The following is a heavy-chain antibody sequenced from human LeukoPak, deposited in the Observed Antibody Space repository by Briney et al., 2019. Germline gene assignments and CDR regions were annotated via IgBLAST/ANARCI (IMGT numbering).Heavy chain of an antibody. CDR2: MSGSGGST. CDR3: AKGGFCSAGSCYGGFDP. V-gene: IGHV3-23*01. J-gene: IGHJ5*02. D-gene: IGHD2-15*01. Sequence: GVSLRLSCAASGFTFSSYAMSWVRQAPGKGLEWVSAMSGSGGSTWYADSVKGRFTISRDNSKNTLYMQMNSLRVEDTAVYYCAKGGFCSAGSCYGGFDPWGQGTLVTVSA. CDR1: GFTFSSYA.